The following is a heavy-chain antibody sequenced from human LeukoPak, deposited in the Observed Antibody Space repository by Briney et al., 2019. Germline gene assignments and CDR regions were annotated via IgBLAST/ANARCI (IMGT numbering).Heavy chain of an antibody. J-gene: IGHJ4*02. Sequence: GSLRLSCAASGFTFSDYYMTWIRQAPGKGLEWVSYIGGSATTIYYADSVKGRFTISRDNAKNSLYLQLNSLRAEDTAVYYCARAAKFEFYFDSWGQGDLVTVSS. CDR1: GFTFSDYY. V-gene: IGHV3-11*04. CDR2: IGGSATTI. D-gene: IGHD3-10*01. CDR3: ARAAKFEFYFDS.